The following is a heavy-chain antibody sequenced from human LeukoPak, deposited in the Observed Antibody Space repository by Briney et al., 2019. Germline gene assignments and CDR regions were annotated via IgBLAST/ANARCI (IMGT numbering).Heavy chain of an antibody. J-gene: IGHJ4*02. V-gene: IGHV3-23*01. Sequence: PGGSLRLSCAASGFTFSSYAMSWVRQAPGKGLEWVSAISGSGGSTYYADSVKGRFTISRDNSKNTLYLQMNSLRAEDTAVYYCAKGLGSSVWGSYRFLDYWGQGTLVTVSS. CDR3: AKGLGSSVWGSYRFLDY. CDR2: ISGSGGST. CDR1: GFTFSSYA. D-gene: IGHD3-16*02.